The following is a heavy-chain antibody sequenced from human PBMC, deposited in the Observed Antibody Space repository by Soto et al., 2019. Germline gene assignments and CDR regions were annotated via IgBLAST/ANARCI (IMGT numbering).Heavy chain of an antibody. CDR1: GFSFSTYG. V-gene: IGHV3-30*18. Sequence: GVPLRLSCAASGFSFSTYGMHWVRQAPGKGLEWVAFISNDGSNKYYADSVKGRFTISRDNSKNTLYLQMNSLSAEDTAVYYCANGFGNYWAFDYWSQGTLVTVSS. CDR3: ANGFGNYWAFDY. J-gene: IGHJ4*02. D-gene: IGHD1-26*01. CDR2: ISNDGSNK.